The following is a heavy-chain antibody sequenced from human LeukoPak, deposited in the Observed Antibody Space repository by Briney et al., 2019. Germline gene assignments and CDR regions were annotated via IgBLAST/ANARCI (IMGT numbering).Heavy chain of an antibody. V-gene: IGHV3-30*01. J-gene: IGHJ4*02. CDR1: GFNFTNAG. D-gene: IGHD5-18*01. CDR2: ISHDGTNQ. CDR3: ASEDVDTGDF. Sequence: GSSLTLLCAVSGFNFTNAGIQWLRLAGGKGLVCVSFISHDGTNQYYSDSVDGRFTVSRLNSRNTVYLQMTDLRPDDTATYYCASEDVDTGDFWGQGTLVTVSS.